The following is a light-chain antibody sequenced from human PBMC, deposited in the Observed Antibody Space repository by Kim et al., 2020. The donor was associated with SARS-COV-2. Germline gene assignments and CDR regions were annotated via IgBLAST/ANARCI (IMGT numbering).Light chain of an antibody. Sequence: QSALTQPASVSGSPGQSITISCTGTSSDVGNYNLVSWYQQHPDKAPKLMFYEVTTRPSGVSNRFSGSKSGNTASLTISGLQAEDEADYYCCSYASSTTVVFGGGTQLTVL. CDR2: EVT. J-gene: IGLJ2*01. CDR1: SSDVGNYNL. V-gene: IGLV2-23*02. CDR3: CSYASSTTVV.